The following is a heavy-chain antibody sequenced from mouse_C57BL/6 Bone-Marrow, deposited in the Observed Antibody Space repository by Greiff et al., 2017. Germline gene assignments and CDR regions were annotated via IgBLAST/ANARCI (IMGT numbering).Heavy chain of an antibody. V-gene: IGHV5-6*01. CDR2: ISSGGSYT. CDR3: APSDV. Sequence: EVKLVESGGDLVKPGGSLKLSCAASGFTFSSYGMSWVRQTPDKRLEWVATISSGGSYTYYPDSVKGRFTISRDNAKNTLYLQMSSLKSEDTAMYYCAPSDVWGTGTTVTVSS. CDR1: GFTFSSYG. J-gene: IGHJ1*03.